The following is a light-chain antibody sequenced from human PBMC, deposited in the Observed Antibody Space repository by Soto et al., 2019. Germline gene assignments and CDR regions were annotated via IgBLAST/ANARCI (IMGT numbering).Light chain of an antibody. Sequence: ELTQSPGSLSLSPGQTATLSCRAGQSLGNSYFAWVQQRPGQAPRLLIYGASRWASGISERFGGSGSGSKFTLTISRLEPEDSAVYYWQYYGDSPTFGQGTKVDIK. CDR3: QYYGDSPT. V-gene: IGKV3-20*01. J-gene: IGKJ1*01. CDR2: GAS. CDR1: QSLGNSY.